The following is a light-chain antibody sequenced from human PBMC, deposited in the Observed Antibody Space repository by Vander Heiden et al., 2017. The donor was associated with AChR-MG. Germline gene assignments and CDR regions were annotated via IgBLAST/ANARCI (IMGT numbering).Light chain of an antibody. CDR2: NTS. CDR1: QSVTSIY. V-gene: IGKV3-20*01. J-gene: IGKJ2*01. Sequence: EIVLTQSPGTLSLSPGERATLSCRASQSVTSIYFAWYQQKPGQPPRLLIYNTSSRATGIPDRFSGSGSGTDFTLTISRLEPEDFAVYYCQHYGSSSYTFGQGTKLEI. CDR3: QHYGSSSYT.